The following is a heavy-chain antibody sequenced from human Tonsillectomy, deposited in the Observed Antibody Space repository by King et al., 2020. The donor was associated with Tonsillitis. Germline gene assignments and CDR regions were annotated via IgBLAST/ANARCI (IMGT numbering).Heavy chain of an antibody. Sequence: QLVQTGAEVKKPGASVKVSCKASGYTVTSYYMHWVRQAPGQGLEWRGIINPSGGSTSYAQKFQGRITMTRDTSTSTLYMELCSLRSEDTAVYYCVRPHYDSSRYYSGPKPPGSDYWGQGTLVTVSS. CDR1: GYTVTSYY. CDR3: VRPHYDSSRYYSGPKPPGSDY. D-gene: IGHD3-22*01. V-gene: IGHV1-46*01. CDR2: INPSGGST. J-gene: IGHJ4*02.